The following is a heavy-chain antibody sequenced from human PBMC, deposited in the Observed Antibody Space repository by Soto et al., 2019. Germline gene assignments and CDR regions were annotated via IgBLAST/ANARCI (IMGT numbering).Heavy chain of an antibody. D-gene: IGHD3-3*01. CDR1: GYTFTSYG. Sequence: ASVKVSCKASGYTFTSYGISWVRQAPGQGLEWMGWISAYNGNTNYAQKLQGRVTMTTDTSTGTAYMGLGSLRSDDTAVYYCARDNLSHHAGDLRYWGQGTLVTVSS. CDR2: ISAYNGNT. V-gene: IGHV1-18*01. CDR3: ARDNLSHHAGDLRY. J-gene: IGHJ4*02.